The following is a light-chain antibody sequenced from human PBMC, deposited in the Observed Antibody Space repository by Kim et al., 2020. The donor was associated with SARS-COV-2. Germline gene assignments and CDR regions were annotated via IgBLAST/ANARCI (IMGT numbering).Light chain of an antibody. CDR1: TNDVGAYNY. CDR2: DVT. V-gene: IGLV2-14*04. J-gene: IGLJ3*02. Sequence: GPSITLPCTGTTNDVGAYNYVSWYQQYPGKAPKLMIYDVTKRPSGVSNRFSGSKSGNTASLTISGLQAEDEADYYCSSYTSISTWVFGGGTQLTVL. CDR3: SSYTSISTWV.